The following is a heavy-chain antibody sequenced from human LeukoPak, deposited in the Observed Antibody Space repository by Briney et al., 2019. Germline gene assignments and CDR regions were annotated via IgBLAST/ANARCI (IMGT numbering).Heavy chain of an antibody. CDR3: AESRDGYNSQL. D-gene: IGHD5-24*01. J-gene: IGHJ4*02. CDR1: GVTFSSYG. V-gene: IGHV3-30*03. CDR2: ISSDGNDK. Sequence: GGSLRLSCAASGVTFSSYGMHWVRQAPGKGLEWVALISSDGNDKLYGDSVKGRFTISRDDSKSTLYLQMNSLRAEDTAVYYCAESRDGYNSQLWGQGTLVTVSS.